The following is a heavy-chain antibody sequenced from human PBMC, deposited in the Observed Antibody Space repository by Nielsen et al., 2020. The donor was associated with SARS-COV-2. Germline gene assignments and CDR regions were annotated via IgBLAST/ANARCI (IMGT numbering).Heavy chain of an antibody. V-gene: IGHV3-7*01. D-gene: IGHD2-21*02. CDR2: IKQDGSEK. J-gene: IGHJ4*02. Sequence: GESLKISCAASGFTFSSYWMSWVRQAPGKGLEWVANIKQDGSEKYYVDSVKGRFTISRDNAKNSLYLQMNSLRDEDTAVYYCARDLDSQSGCGGDCPPSGDYWGQGTLVTVSS. CDR1: GFTFSSYW. CDR3: ARDLDSQSGCGGDCPPSGDY.